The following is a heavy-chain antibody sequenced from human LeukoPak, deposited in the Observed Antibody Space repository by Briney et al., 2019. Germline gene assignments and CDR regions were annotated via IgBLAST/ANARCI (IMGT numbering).Heavy chain of an antibody. CDR3: ARVKYSGYPDAFDI. CDR2: IYSGGST. Sequence: GGSLRLSCAASGFTFSGYWMSWVRQAPGKGLEWVSVIYSGGSTYYADSVKGRFTISRDNSKNTLYLQMNSLRAEDTAVYYCARVKYSGYPDAFDIWGQGTMVTVSS. J-gene: IGHJ3*02. V-gene: IGHV3-53*01. CDR1: GFTFSGYW. D-gene: IGHD5-12*01.